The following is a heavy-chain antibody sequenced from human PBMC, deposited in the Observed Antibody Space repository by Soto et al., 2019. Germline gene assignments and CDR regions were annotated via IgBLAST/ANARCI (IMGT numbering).Heavy chain of an antibody. Sequence: GGSLRLSCAASGFTFSSYSMNWVRQAPGKGLEWVSSISSSSSYIYYADSVKGRFTISRDNAKNSLYLQMNSLRAEDTAVYYCAREGGYCSSTSCYEIFIWGQGTLVTVSS. CDR2: ISSSSSYI. V-gene: IGHV3-21*01. J-gene: IGHJ4*02. D-gene: IGHD2-2*01. CDR1: GFTFSSYS. CDR3: AREGGYCSSTSCYEIFI.